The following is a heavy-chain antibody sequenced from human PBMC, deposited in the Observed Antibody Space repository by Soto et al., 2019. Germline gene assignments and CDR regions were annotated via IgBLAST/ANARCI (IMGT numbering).Heavy chain of an antibody. CDR1: GFTFSSYA. CDR3: AKEKSRAGAFDI. V-gene: IGHV3-23*01. D-gene: IGHD2-2*01. J-gene: IGHJ3*02. Sequence: LRLSCAASGFTFSSYAMSWVRQAPGKGLEGVSAISGSGGRTYYADSVKGRFTISRDNSKNTLYLQMNSLRAEDTAVYYCAKEKSRAGAFDIWGQGTMVTVSS. CDR2: ISGSGGRT.